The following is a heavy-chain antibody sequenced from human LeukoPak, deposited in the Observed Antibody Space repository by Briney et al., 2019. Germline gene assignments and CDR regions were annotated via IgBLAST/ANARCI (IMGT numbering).Heavy chain of an antibody. D-gene: IGHD3-10*01. CDR1: GGSITITNYY. CDR2: IYHDGST. J-gene: IGHJ4*02. V-gene: IGHV4-39*07. Sequence: SETLSLTCTVSGGSITITNYYWGWIRQPPGKGLEWVGNIYHDGSTYYNPSLKSRVTISVDTSKNQFSLKLTSVTAADTAIYYCARVVDFYGSGTHFDYWGQGTLVTVSS. CDR3: ARVVDFYGSGTHFDY.